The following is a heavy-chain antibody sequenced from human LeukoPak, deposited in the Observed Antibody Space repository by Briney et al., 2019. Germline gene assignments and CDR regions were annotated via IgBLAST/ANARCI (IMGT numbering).Heavy chain of an antibody. J-gene: IGHJ4*02. D-gene: IGHD6-19*01. CDR2: IGRGIT. CDR3: ARDNPFIAVAGHFDY. CDR1: GFTFSSYS. V-gene: IGHV3-48*04. Sequence: GGSLRLSCAASGFTFSSYSMNWVRQAPGKGLEWVSHIGRGITYADSVKGRFTISRDNTKNSVYLQMNSLRAEDTAVYYCARDNPFIAVAGHFDYWGQGTLVTVSS.